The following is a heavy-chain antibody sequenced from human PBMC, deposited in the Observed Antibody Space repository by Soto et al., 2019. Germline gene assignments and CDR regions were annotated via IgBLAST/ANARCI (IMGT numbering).Heavy chain of an antibody. D-gene: IGHD3-3*01. V-gene: IGHV5-51*01. Sequence: VQLVQSGPEVKKPGESLKISCEASGYTFTTYWIAWVRQMPGKGLEWMGFIYPGDSETTYSPSFRGQVTISADKSINTAYLQWTSLKASDTAMYYCARHSRGITPPNFIDYWGQGTLVTVSS. CDR1: GYTFTTYW. J-gene: IGHJ4*02. CDR2: IYPGDSET. CDR3: ARHSRGITPPNFIDY.